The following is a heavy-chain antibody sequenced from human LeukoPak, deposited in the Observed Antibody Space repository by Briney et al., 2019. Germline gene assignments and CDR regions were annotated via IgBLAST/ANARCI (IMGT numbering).Heavy chain of an antibody. J-gene: IGHJ3*02. CDR3: ARSTARIAVAGTLTDAFDI. CDR1: GGSISSYY. D-gene: IGHD6-19*01. V-gene: IGHV4-4*07. Sequence: SETLSLTCTVSGGSISSYYWSWIRQPAGKGLEWIGRISTSGSTNYNPSLKSRVTISVDKSKNQFSLKLSSVTAADTAVYYCARSTARIAVAGTLTDAFDIWGQGTMVTVSS. CDR2: ISTSGST.